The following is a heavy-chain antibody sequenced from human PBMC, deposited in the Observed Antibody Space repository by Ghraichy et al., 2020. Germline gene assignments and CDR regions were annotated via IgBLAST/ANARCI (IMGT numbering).Heavy chain of an antibody. J-gene: IGHJ3*02. D-gene: IGHD4-17*01. Sequence: GGSLRLSCAASGFTFSSYSMNWVRQAPGKGLEWVSYISSSSSTIYYADSVKGRFTISRDNAKNSLYLQMNSLRDEDTAVYYCARDPMTTVTTEAFDIWGQGTMVTVSS. CDR2: ISSSSSTI. V-gene: IGHV3-48*02. CDR3: ARDPMTTVTTEAFDI. CDR1: GFTFSSYS.